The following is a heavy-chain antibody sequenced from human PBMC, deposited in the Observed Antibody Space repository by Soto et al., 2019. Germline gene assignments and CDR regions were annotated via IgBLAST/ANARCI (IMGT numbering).Heavy chain of an antibody. CDR1: GYSINELS. CDR3: LSAVVAETFDY. CDR2: FDPEDGET. Sequence: ASVKVSSKVSGYSINELSMHWVQQAPGKGLEWMGGFDPEDGETIYAQKFQGRVTMTEDTSTDTAYMELSSLRSEDTAVYYCLSAVVAETFDYWGQGTLVTVSS. J-gene: IGHJ4*02. D-gene: IGHD2-15*01. V-gene: IGHV1-24*01.